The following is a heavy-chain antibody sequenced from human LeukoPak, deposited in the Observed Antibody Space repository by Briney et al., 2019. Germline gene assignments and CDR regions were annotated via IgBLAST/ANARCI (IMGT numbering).Heavy chain of an antibody. CDR2: ISSSGSTI. V-gene: IGHV3-48*04. CDR3: ARVVYSSSWYASYYYYYMDV. CDR1: GFTFSSYW. Sequence: GGSLRLSCAASGFTFSSYWMSWVRQAPGKGLEWVSYISSSGSTIYYADSVKGRFTISRDNAKNSLYLQMNSLRAEDTAVYYCARVVYSSSWYASYYYYYMDVWGKGTTVTISS. D-gene: IGHD6-13*01. J-gene: IGHJ6*03.